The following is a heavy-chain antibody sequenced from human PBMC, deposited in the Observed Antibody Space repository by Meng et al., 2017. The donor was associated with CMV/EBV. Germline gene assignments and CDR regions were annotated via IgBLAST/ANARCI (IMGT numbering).Heavy chain of an antibody. CDR2: IYYSGST. V-gene: IGHV4-30-4*08. CDR1: GGSISSGDYY. CDR3: ARVGRTSCYDY. J-gene: IGHJ4*02. Sequence: VHRRESGPGLLKPSQTLSLTCTVSGGSISSGDYYWSWIRQPPGKGLEWIGYIYYSGSTYYNPSLKSRVTISVDTSKNQFSLKLSSVTAADTAVYNCARVGRTSCYDYWGQGTLVTVFS. D-gene: IGHD2-2*01.